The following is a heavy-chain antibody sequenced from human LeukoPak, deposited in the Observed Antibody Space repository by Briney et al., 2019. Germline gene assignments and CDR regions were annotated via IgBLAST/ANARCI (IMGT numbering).Heavy chain of an antibody. CDR1: GFTFSSYA. CDR3: AKPMTRTMVRGVPPSDY. J-gene: IGHJ4*02. Sequence: PGGSLRLSYAAYGFTFSSYAMSWVRQAPGKGLEWVSAVSGSGATTYYADSVKGRFTISRDNSKNTLYLQMNILRAEDTAVYYCAKPMTRTMVRGVPPSDYWGQGTLVTVSS. CDR2: VSGSGATT. D-gene: IGHD3-10*01. V-gene: IGHV3-23*01.